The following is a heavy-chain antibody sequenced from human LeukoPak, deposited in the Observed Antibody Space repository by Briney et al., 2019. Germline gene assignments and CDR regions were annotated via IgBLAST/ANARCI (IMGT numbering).Heavy chain of an antibody. J-gene: IGHJ4*02. D-gene: IGHD3-16*01. CDR2: IIPIFGTA. CDR3: ARGLGGVRGSYYFDY. V-gene: IGHV1-69*13. CDR1: GGSFRRYA. Sequence: ASVKVSCKASGGSFRRYAISWVRQAPGQGLEWMGWIIPIFGTANYAQKFQGRVTITADESTSIVQMELSRLRSDDAAVYFCARGLGGVRGSYYFDYWGQGTLVTVSS.